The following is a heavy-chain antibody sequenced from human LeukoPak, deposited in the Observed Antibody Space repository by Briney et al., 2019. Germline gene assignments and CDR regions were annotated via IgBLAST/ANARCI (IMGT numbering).Heavy chain of an antibody. J-gene: IGHJ4*02. CDR1: GGSFSGYY. V-gene: IGHV4-34*01. CDR3: ARGSRAFDY. Sequence: SEALSLTCAVYGGSFSGYYWSWIRPPPGKGLEWIGEINHSGSTNYNPSLKSRVTISVDTSKNQFSLKLSSVTAADTAVYYCARGSRAFDYWGQGTLVTVSS. CDR2: INHSGST.